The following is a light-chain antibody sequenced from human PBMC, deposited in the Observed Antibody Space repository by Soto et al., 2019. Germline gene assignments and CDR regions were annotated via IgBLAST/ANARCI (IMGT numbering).Light chain of an antibody. V-gene: IGLV2-8*01. Sequence: QSALTQPPSASGSPGQSVTFSCTGTSSDVGGYDSVSWYQQHPGKVPKLMIYEVSKRPSGVPDRFSGSKSGNTASLTVSGLQADDEAEYYCSSYAGSNTVVFGGGTKLTVL. CDR3: SSYAGSNTVV. CDR1: SSDVGGYDS. CDR2: EVS. J-gene: IGLJ2*01.